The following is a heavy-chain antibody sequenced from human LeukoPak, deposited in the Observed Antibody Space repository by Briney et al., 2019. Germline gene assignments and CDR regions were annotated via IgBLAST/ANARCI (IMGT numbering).Heavy chain of an antibody. CDR1: GASINTGDYY. D-gene: IGHD2-15*01. V-gene: IGHV4-39*07. Sequence: SETLSLTCTVSGASINTGDYYWGWIRQPPGKGPEWIGSLYYSGNTYYNPSLKSRVTMSIDTSKNQFSLNLNSVTAADTAMYYCARGQIVVVVADTTEWFDPWGQGTLVTVSS. CDR3: ARGQIVVVVADTTEWFDP. CDR2: LYYSGNT. J-gene: IGHJ5*02.